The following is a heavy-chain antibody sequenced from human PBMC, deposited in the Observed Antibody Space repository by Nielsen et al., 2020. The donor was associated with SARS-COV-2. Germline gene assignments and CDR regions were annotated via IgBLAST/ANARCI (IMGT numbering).Heavy chain of an antibody. J-gene: IGHJ4*02. CDR1: GFTFDDYA. Sequence: GGSLRLSCAASGFTFDDYAMHWVRQAPGKGLEWVSGISRNSGSIGYADSVKGRFTISRDNAKNSLYLQMNSLRAEDTALYYCANGLNYWGQGTLVTVSS. V-gene: IGHV3-9*01. CDR3: ANGLNY. CDR2: ISRNSGSI.